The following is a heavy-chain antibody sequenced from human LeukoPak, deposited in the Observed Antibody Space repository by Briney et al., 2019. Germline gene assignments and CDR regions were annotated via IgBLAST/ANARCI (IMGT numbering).Heavy chain of an antibody. CDR3: ARAFGYYYDSSGYFWFDP. D-gene: IGHD3-22*01. J-gene: IGHJ5*02. CDR2: IYYSGST. Sequence: PPETLSLTCTVSGGSISSYYWSWIRQPPGKGLEWIGYIYYSGSTNYNPSLKSRVTISVDTSKNQFSLKLSSVTAADTAVYYCARAFGYYYDSSGYFWFDPWGQGTLVTVSS. V-gene: IGHV4-59*01. CDR1: GGSISSYY.